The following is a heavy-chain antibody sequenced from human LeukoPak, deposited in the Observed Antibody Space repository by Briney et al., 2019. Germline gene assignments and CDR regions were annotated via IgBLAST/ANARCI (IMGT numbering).Heavy chain of an antibody. CDR1: GDSISSSSYY. CDR3: ARQYGLTRFDF. D-gene: IGHD2-21*02. V-gene: IGHV4-39*01. Sequence: SETLSLTCTVSGDSISSSSYYWGWIRQPPGKGLEWIGSIYYSGNTYYNPSLKSRVTISVDTSKSQFSLKLSSVTAADTAVYYCARQYGLTRFDFWGQGTLVTVSS. J-gene: IGHJ4*02. CDR2: IYYSGNT.